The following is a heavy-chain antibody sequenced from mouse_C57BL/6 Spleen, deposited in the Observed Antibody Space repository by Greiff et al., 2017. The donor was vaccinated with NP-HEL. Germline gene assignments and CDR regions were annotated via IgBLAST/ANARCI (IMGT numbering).Heavy chain of an antibody. J-gene: IGHJ1*03. CDR2: IYPGDGDT. D-gene: IGHD1-1*01. CDR3: ARRGHYYGSSYEWYFDV. CDR1: GYAFSSSW. V-gene: IGHV1-82*01. Sequence: QVQLQQSGPELVKPGASVKISCKASGYAFSSSWMNWVKQRPGKGLEWIGRIYPGDGDTNYNGKFKGKATLTADKSSSTAYMQLSSLTSEDSAVYFCARRGHYYGSSYEWYFDVWGTGTTVTVSS.